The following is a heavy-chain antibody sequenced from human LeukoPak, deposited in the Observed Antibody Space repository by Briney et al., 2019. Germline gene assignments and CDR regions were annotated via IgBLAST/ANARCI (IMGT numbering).Heavy chain of an antibody. D-gene: IGHD6-19*01. V-gene: IGHV3-73*01. Sequence: SGGSLRLSCAPPGLTFSGSAMHWVRQASGKGLEWVGRITSKPNSYETVYAASMKGRFTISRDDSKNTAYLQMNSLKTEDTAVYYCAGGSGWYSPDYWGQGTLVTVSS. J-gene: IGHJ4*02. CDR3: AGGSGWYSPDY. CDR2: ITSKPNSYET. CDR1: GLTFSGSA.